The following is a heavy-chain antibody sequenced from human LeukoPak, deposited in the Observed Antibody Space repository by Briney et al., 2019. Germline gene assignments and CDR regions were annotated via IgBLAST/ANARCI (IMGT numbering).Heavy chain of an antibody. CDR2: ISGSGDNT. J-gene: IGHJ4*02. V-gene: IGHV3-23*01. CDR3: AKDQDGSGSYWFDY. D-gene: IGHD3-10*01. CDR1: GFTFSSYA. Sequence: PGGSLRLSCAASGFTFSSYAMSWVRQAPGKGLEWVSGISGSGDNTYYADSVKGRFTISRDNSKNTLYLQMNSLRAEDTAVYYCAKDQDGSGSYWFDYWGQGTLVTVSS.